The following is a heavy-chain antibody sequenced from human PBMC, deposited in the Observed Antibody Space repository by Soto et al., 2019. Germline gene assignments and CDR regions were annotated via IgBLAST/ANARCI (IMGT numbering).Heavy chain of an antibody. V-gene: IGHV1-24*01. D-gene: IGHD5-18*01. Sequence: ASVKVPCKVSGYTLTELSMHWVRQAPGKGLEWMGGFDPEDGETIYAQKFQGRVTMTEDTSTDTAYMELSSLRSEDTAVYYCAAPRIQLWSRYNWFDPWGQGTLVTVSS. J-gene: IGHJ5*02. CDR3: AAPRIQLWSRYNWFDP. CDR2: FDPEDGET. CDR1: GYTLTELS.